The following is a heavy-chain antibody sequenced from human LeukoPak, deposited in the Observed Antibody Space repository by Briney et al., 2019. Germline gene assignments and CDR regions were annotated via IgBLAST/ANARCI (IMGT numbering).Heavy chain of an antibody. V-gene: IGHV1-2*06. D-gene: IGHD3-16*01. CDR1: GYTFTGYY. J-gene: IGHJ5*02. CDR3: ARGDRDVWGIASAFDP. CDR2: INPNSGGT. Sequence: ASVKVSCKASGYTFTGYYMHWVPQAPGQGLEWMGRINPNSGGTNYAQKFQGRVTMTRDTSISTAYMELSRLRSDDTAVYYCARGDRDVWGIASAFDPLGQGTLVTVSS.